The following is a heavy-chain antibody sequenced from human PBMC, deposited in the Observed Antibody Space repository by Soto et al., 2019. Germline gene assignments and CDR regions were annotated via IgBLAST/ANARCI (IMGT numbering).Heavy chain of an antibody. J-gene: IGHJ6*02. CDR2: IIPIFGTA. CDR3: ARDYCSSTSCYPPAYYYGMDV. D-gene: IGHD2-2*01. Sequence: QVQLVQSGAEVKKPGSSVKVSCKASGDTFSSYAISWVRQAPGQGLEWMGGIIPIFGTANYAQKFQGRVTITADKSTSTAYMELSSLRSEDTAVYYCARDYCSSTSCYPPAYYYGMDVWGQGTTVTVSS. CDR1: GDTFSSYA. V-gene: IGHV1-69*06.